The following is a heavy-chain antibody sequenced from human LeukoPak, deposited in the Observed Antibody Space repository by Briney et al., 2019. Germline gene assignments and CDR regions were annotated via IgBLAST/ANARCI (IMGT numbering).Heavy chain of an antibody. CDR2: INPNSGGT. D-gene: IGHD3-16*02. Sequence: ASVKVSCKASGYTFTGYYMHWVRQAPGQGLEWMGRINPNSGGTNYAQKFQGRVTMTRDTSISTAYMELSRLRSDDTALYYCASSGEHYDYVWGSYRSIYFDYWGQGTLVTVSS. J-gene: IGHJ4*02. V-gene: IGHV1-2*06. CDR3: ASSGEHYDYVWGSYRSIYFDY. CDR1: GYTFTGYY.